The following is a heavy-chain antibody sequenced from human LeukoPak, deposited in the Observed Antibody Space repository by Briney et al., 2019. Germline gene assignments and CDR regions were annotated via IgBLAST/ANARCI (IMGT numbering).Heavy chain of an antibody. J-gene: IGHJ4*02. CDR2: ISAYNGNT. V-gene: IGHV1-18*01. CDR3: VRTGRLKTSVDQDDY. D-gene: IGHD3-10*01. Sequence: ASVKVSCKASGYTFTSYGINWVRQAPGQGLEWMGWISAYNGNTNYAQKLQGRVTMTTDTSTSTAYMDLRSLRSDDTAVYYCVRTGRLKTSVDQDDYWGQGTLVTVSS. CDR1: GYTFTSYG.